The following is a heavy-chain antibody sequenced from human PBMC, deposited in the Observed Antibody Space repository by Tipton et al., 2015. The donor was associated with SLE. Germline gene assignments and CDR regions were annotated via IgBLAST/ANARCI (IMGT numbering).Heavy chain of an antibody. CDR1: GGSISSSSYY. V-gene: IGHV4-39*01. Sequence: TLSLTCTVSGGSISSSSYYWGWIRQPPGKGLEWIGSIYYSGSTYYNPSLKSRVTISVDTSKNQFSLKLSSVTAADTAVYYCARVLAKTYYDFWSGYGAGYFDYWGQGTLVTVSS. CDR2: IYYSGST. D-gene: IGHD3-3*01. CDR3: ARVLAKTYYDFWSGYGAGYFDY. J-gene: IGHJ4*02.